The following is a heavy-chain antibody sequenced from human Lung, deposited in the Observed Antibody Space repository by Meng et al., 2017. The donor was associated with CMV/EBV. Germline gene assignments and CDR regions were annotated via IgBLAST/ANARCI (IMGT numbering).Heavy chain of an antibody. V-gene: IGHV4-30-4*08. CDR3: VRDNGVNGTTDY. CDR2: TYYSGAT. D-gene: IGHD1/OR15-1a*01. J-gene: IGHJ4*02. CDR1: GGFINSGDYY. Sequence: SETLSLTCTVSGGFINSGDYYWSWIRQHPGKGLECMGYTYYSGATYSSPSLRGRLTISIDTSRNQFSLKLYSVTAADTAVYYCVRDNGVNGTTDYWGQGTLVTVSS.